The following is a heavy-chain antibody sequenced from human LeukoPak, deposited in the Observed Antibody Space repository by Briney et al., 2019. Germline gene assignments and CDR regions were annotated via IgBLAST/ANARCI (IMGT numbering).Heavy chain of an antibody. CDR3: VTSWNRQQRDY. J-gene: IGHJ4*02. Sequence: GGSLRLSCAASGFTFSDYYMSWIRQAPGKGLEWVSYISSSGSTIYYADSVKGRFAISRDNAQNSLYLQMDTVTAEDTAVYYCVTSWNRQQRDYWGQGILVTVSS. D-gene: IGHD1-1*01. CDR1: GFTFSDYY. V-gene: IGHV3-11*04. CDR2: ISSSGSTI.